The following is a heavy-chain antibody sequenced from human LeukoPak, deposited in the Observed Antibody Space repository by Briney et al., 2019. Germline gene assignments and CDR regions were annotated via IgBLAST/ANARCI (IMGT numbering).Heavy chain of an antibody. V-gene: IGHV4-38-2*02. CDR3: AREMEDSSPGWWYFDL. J-gene: IGHJ2*01. D-gene: IGHD6-13*01. CDR2: IYHSGST. Sequence: NPSETLSLTCAVSGYSISSGYYWGWIRPPPGKGLEWIGSIYHSGSTFYNLSLKSRVTISVDTSKNQFSLKLSSVTAADTAVYYCAREMEDSSPGWWYFDLWGRGTLVTVSS. CDR1: GYSISSGYY.